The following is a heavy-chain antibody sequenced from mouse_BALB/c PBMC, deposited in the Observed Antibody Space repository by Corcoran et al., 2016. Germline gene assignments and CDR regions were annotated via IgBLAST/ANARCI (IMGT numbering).Heavy chain of an antibody. CDR1: GFTFNNAW. CDR3: TTSVTPTGGALDL. D-gene: IGHD4-1*02. J-gene: IGHJ3*01. V-gene: IGHV6-6*01. Sequence: EVQLVESGGGLVKPGGSLRLSCTASGFTFNNAWMTWVRQAPGKGLEWVGRIKSITDGGTTDYTAPVKGRFTISRDDSRNTLYLQMNSLKAEDTAVYYCTTSVTPTGGALDLWGQGTMVTASS. CDR2: IKSITDGGTT.